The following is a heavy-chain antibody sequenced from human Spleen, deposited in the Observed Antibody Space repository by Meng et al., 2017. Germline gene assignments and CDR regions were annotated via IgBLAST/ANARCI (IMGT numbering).Heavy chain of an antibody. J-gene: IGHJ5*02. D-gene: IGHD3-16*01. Sequence: ESLKISCVVSGASISSGNYFWTCLRQPPGKGLEWIGDIYNSGRTNYNPSLESRLTISLDTSKSQVSLNLYSVTAADTAFHYCARHSRLEGREDWFDPWGQGTLVTVSS. CDR1: GASISSGNYF. CDR3: ARHSRLEGREDWFDP. V-gene: IGHV4-61*01. CDR2: IYNSGRT.